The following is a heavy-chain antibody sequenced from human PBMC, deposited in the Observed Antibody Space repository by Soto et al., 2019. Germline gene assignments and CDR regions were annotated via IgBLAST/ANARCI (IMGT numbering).Heavy chain of an antibody. D-gene: IGHD3-9*01. V-gene: IGHV3-33*01. CDR2: IWYDGSNK. J-gene: IGHJ6*01. CDR3: ARTLVDILTGYYTDYYYGMDV. CDR1: GFTFSSYG. Sequence: PGGSLRLSCAASGFTFSSYGMHWVRQAPGKGLEWVAVIWYDGSNKYYADSVKGRFTISRDNSKNTLYLQMNSLRAEDTAVYYCARTLVDILTGYYTDYYYGMDVWGQGTTVTVSS.